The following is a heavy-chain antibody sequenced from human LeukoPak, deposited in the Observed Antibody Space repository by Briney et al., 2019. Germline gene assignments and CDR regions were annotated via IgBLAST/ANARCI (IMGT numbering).Heavy chain of an antibody. V-gene: IGHV3-21*01. CDR2: ISSSSSYI. CDR1: GFTFSSYS. CDR3: ARDGRPTHDLYCSSTSCFVNWFDP. J-gene: IGHJ5*02. D-gene: IGHD2-2*01. Sequence: PGGSLRLSCAASGFTFSSYSMNWVRQAPGKGLEWVSSISSSSSYIYYADSVKGRFTISRDNAKNSLYLQMNSLRAEDTAVYYCARDGRPTHDLYCSSTSCFVNWFDPWGQGTLVTVSS.